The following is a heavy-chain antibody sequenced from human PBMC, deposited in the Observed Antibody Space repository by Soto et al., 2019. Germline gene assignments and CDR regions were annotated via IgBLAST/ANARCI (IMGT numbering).Heavy chain of an antibody. CDR3: ARHGSDSGWFFFDP. V-gene: IGHV4-59*08. D-gene: IGHD6-19*01. J-gene: IGHJ5*02. Sequence: TSETLSLTCSLSGGAICGYYCIFIRQPPGKSLEWIVYVSYSGSTDYHPSLKSRVSISIDTSKNQFSLKMISVTAADTAVYYCARHGSDSGWFFFDPWGQGALVTVSS. CDR2: VSYSGST. CDR1: GGAICGYY.